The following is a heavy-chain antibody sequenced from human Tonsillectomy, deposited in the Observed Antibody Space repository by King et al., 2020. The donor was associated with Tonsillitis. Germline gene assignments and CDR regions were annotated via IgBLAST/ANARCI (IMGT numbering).Heavy chain of an antibody. CDR1: GGTFSNYA. J-gene: IGHJ3*02. V-gene: IGHV1-69*06. Sequence: QVQLVESGAEVKKPGSSVKVSCTASGGTFSNYAISWVRQAPGHGLEWMGGIIPVFGTTNYTPKFQGRVTISADTSTSTSYLDLSSLRSDDTAVYYCARESGGSFEDALDIWGQGTLVIVSS. D-gene: IGHD2/OR15-2a*01. CDR3: ARESGGSFEDALDI. CDR2: IIPVFGTT.